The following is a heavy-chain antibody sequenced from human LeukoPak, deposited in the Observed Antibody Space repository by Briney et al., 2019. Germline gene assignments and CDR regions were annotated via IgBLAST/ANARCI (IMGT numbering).Heavy chain of an antibody. V-gene: IGHV4-30-4*08. Sequence: PSETLSLTCTVSGGSISSGDYYWSWIRQPPGKGLEWIGYIYYSGSTYYNPSLKSRVTISVDTSKNQFSLKLSSVTAADTAVYYCARDLVVIATKYAPTLWGQGTMVTVS. D-gene: IGHD2-21*01. J-gene: IGHJ3*01. CDR3: ARDLVVIATKYAPTL. CDR1: GGSISSGDYY. CDR2: IYYSGST.